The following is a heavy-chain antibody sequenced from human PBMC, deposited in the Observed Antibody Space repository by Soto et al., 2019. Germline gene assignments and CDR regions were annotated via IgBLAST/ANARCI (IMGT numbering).Heavy chain of an antibody. J-gene: IGHJ5*02. V-gene: IGHV4-34*01. CDR1: GVSGGSFSGYY. CDR2: INHSGST. CDR3: ARDRGIGAAGS. Sequence: PSETLSLTCAVYGVSGGSFSGYYWSWIRQPPGKGLEWIGEINHSGSTNYNPSLKSRVTISVDTSKNQFSLKLTSVTAADTAVYYCARDRGIGAAGSWGQGILVTAPQ. D-gene: IGHD6-13*01.